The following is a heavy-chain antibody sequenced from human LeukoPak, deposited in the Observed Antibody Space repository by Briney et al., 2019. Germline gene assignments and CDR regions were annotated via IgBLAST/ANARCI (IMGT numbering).Heavy chain of an antibody. V-gene: IGHV4-34*01. Sequence: SETLSLTCAVYGGSFSGYYWSWIRQPPGKGLEWIGEINHSGSTNYNPSLKSRVTISVDTSKDQFSLKLSSVTAADTAVYYCARALYSSSWYSRYFDLWGRGTLVTVSS. CDR1: GGSFSGYY. CDR3: ARALYSSSWYSRYFDL. J-gene: IGHJ2*01. D-gene: IGHD6-13*01. CDR2: INHSGST.